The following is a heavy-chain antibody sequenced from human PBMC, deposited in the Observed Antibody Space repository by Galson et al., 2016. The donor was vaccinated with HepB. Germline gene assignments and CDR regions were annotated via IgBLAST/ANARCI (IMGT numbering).Heavy chain of an antibody. CDR2: ISSSSSPV. J-gene: IGHJ4*02. Sequence: SLRLSCAASGFTFSSYGMNWVRQAPGKGLEWVSYISSSSSPVHFADSVKGRFTISRDNAKNSLFLEMNSLRAEDTAVYYCARGLGIQLWMTWGYWGQGTLVTVSS. CDR3: ARGLGIQLWMTWGY. CDR1: GFTFSSYG. V-gene: IGHV3-48*04. D-gene: IGHD5-18*01.